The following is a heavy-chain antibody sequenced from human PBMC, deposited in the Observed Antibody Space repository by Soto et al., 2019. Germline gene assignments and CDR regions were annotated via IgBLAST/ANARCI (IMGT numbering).Heavy chain of an antibody. CDR3: ARVRGRRYCSGGSCYSTSDY. Sequence: ASVKVSCKASGYTFTSYGISWVRQAPGQGLEWMGWISAYNGNTNYAQKLQGRVTMTTDTSTSTAYMELRSLRSDDTAVYYCARVRGRRYCSGGSCYSTSDYWGQGTLVTVSS. D-gene: IGHD2-15*01. J-gene: IGHJ4*02. CDR2: ISAYNGNT. V-gene: IGHV1-18*01. CDR1: GYTFTSYG.